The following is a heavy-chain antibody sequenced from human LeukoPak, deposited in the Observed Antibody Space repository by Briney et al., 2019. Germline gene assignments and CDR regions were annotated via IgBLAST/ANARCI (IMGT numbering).Heavy chain of an antibody. CDR3: AKDLPLYYDSSGYSRREHDAFDI. CDR1: AFPFRNYA. V-gene: IGHV3-30*18. Sequence: GRSLRLSCAASAFPFRNYAMHWLRQAPGKGLEWVAVISYDGSNKYYADSVKGRFTISRDNSKNTLYLQMNSLRAEDTAVYYCAKDLPLYYDSSGYSRREHDAFDIWGQGTMVTVSS. CDR2: ISYDGSNK. J-gene: IGHJ3*02. D-gene: IGHD3-22*01.